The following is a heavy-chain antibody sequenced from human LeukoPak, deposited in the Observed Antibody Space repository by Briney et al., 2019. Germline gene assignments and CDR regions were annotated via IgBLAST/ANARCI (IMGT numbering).Heavy chain of an antibody. D-gene: IGHD3-10*01. CDR2: IYYSGTT. V-gene: IGHV4-39*07. CDR1: GGSISSSTYY. Sequence: SETLSLTCTVSGGSISSSTYYWAWVRQPPGKGLEWIASIYYSGTTYDNPSRKSRVTISLDTYRNQFSLKLSSVTAADTAVYYCESGTQQQWSSFWGQGTLVTVSS. CDR3: ESGTQQQWSSF. J-gene: IGHJ4*02.